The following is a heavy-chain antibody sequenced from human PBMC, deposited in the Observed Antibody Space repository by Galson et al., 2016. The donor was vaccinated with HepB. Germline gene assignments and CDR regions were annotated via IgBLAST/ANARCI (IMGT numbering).Heavy chain of an antibody. CDR1: GYTFTNYY. J-gene: IGHJ5*02. CDR3: ARAPGRRTVRRKGLRLKEEWGESTPTNRFDA. CDR2: INPSGVGT. D-gene: IGHD3-3*01. V-gene: IGHV1-46*01. Sequence: SVKVSCKASGYTFTNYYINWVRQAPGQGLEWMGVINPSGVGTTYAERFQGRVTMTSDASTSTVYMELSSLRSEDTAVYYCARAPGRRTVRRKGLRLKEEWGESTPTNRFDAWGQGTRVIVSS.